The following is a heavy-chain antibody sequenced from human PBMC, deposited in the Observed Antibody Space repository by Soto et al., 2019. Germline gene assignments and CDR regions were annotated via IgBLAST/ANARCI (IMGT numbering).Heavy chain of an antibody. J-gene: IGHJ4*02. Sequence: QAQLVQSGAEVKKSGASMKVSCKASGYTFSGYYMNWVRQAPGQGLEWMGWINPNTGVTKYAQKFQGRVTMTRDTSISTAYMELSSLTSDDTAVYYCGRQLAYCGGDCYTEPIDYWGQGTLVNVSS. D-gene: IGHD2-21*02. CDR2: INPNTGVT. V-gene: IGHV1-2*02. CDR1: GYTFSGYY. CDR3: GRQLAYCGGDCYTEPIDY.